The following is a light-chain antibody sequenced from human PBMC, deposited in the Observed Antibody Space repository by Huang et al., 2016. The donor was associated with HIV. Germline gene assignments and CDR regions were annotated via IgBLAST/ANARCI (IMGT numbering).Light chain of an antibody. CDR1: QNITKS. Sequence: DIQMTQSPPSLSASVGDRVTFTCRADQNITKSLTWYQQKPGKAPKLLIYTVSTLESGVPSRFSRSGSGSRFTLNIGNLQPEDFATYYCQQSFSVPRTFG. CDR2: TVS. V-gene: IGKV1-39*01. J-gene: IGKJ1*01. CDR3: QQSFSVPRT.